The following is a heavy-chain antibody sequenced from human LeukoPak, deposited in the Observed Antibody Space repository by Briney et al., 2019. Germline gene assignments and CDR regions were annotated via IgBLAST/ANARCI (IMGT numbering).Heavy chain of an antibody. Sequence: GGSLRLSCAASGFTFSSYAMSWVRQAPGKGLEWVSAISSSGGSTYYADSVKGRFTISRDNSKNTLYLQMDSLRAGDTAVYYCAKGPSGVPAAVNYYYSYSTDVWGQGTTVTVSS. D-gene: IGHD2-2*01. J-gene: IGHJ6*02. CDR1: GFTFSSYA. CDR2: ISSSGGST. V-gene: IGHV3-23*01. CDR3: AKGPSGVPAAVNYYYSYSTDV.